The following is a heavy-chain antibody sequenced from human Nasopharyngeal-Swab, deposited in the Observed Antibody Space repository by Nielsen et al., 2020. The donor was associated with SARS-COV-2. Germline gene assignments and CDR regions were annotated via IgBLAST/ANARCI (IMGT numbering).Heavy chain of an antibody. J-gene: IGHJ4*02. CDR2: INGNGGNI. Sequence: SLKISCVTPGFTFDDYAMHWVRQAPGKGLEWVANINGNGGNIGYADSVRGRFTISRDNAKNSLYLQMNSLRVEDTALYYCVKDIGLGRYGDYSYYFDSWGQGILVTVSS. CDR1: GFTFDDYA. V-gene: IGHV3-9*01. CDR3: VKDIGLGRYGDYSYYFDS. D-gene: IGHD4-17*01.